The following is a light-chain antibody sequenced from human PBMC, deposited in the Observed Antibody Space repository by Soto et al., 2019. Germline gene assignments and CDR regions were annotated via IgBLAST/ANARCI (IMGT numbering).Light chain of an antibody. J-gene: IGKJ5*01. V-gene: IGKV3-15*01. CDR2: GAS. CDR1: QSVSGN. Sequence: EVVMTQSPATLSVSPGERATLSCSASQSVSGNLAWYQQKPGQAPRLLMYGASTRATGIPARFSGSGSGTEFTLTISSLQSEDFAVYYCQQYSDWPPITFGQGTRLEIK. CDR3: QQYSDWPPIT.